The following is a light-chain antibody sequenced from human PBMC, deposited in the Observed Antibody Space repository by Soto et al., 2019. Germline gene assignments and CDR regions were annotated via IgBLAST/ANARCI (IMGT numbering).Light chain of an antibody. V-gene: IGKV3-20*01. J-gene: IGKJ4*01. CDR2: AAS. CDR3: QQYGSPLT. Sequence: EILMTQSPATLSVSPGDRATLSCRASQSVSNNLAWYQQRPGQAPRLLIYAASRRATGIPDRFSGSGSGTDFTLTISRLEPEDFAVYYCQQYGSPLTFGGGTKVDI. CDR1: QSVSNN.